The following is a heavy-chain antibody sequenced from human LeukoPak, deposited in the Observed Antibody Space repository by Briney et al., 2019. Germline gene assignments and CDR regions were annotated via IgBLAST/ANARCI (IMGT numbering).Heavy chain of an antibody. V-gene: IGHV1-69*13. J-gene: IGHJ3*01. CDR3: AYLSASNTGAFDA. CDR1: GGIFNSKA. D-gene: IGHD2-8*02. CDR2: IIPMFRTA. Sequence: EASVKVSCKASGGIFNSKALSWVRQAPGQGLEWMGGIIPMFRTANYGQKFQGRVTITADDSTSTGYMELSSLRSEDTAVFYCAYLSASNTGAFDAWGQGTVVTVSS.